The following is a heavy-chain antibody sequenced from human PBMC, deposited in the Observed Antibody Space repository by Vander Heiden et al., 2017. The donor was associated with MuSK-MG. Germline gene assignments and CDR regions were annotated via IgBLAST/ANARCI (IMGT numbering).Heavy chain of an antibody. V-gene: IGHV3-30-3*01. Sequence: QVQLVESGGGVVQPGRSLRLSCAASGFTFSSYAMHWVRQAPGKGLEWVAVISYDGSNKYYADSVKGRFTISRDNSKNTLYLQMNSLRAEDTAVYYCARVSCGGDCFFDYWGQGTLVTVSS. CDR2: ISYDGSNK. J-gene: IGHJ4*02. CDR3: ARVSCGGDCFFDY. D-gene: IGHD2-21*02. CDR1: GFTFSSYA.